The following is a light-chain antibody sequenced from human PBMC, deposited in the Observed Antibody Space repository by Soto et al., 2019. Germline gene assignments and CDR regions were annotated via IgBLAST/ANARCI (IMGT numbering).Light chain of an antibody. J-gene: IGKJ4*01. Sequence: EIVLTQSPATLSLSPEERATLSCRASQSVGRHLAWYQQKPGQAPRRLIYDASNRATGVPARFSGSGSGTDSTLSISSLEPEDFAVYYCQQRNNWPPATFGGGTKVEIK. CDR2: DAS. V-gene: IGKV3-11*01. CDR3: QQRNNWPPAT. CDR1: QSVGRH.